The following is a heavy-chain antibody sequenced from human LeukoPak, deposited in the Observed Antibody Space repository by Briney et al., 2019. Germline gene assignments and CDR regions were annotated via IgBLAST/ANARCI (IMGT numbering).Heavy chain of an antibody. J-gene: IGHJ4*02. Sequence: SETLSLTCAVYGGSFSGYYWRWLRQPPGKGLEWIGEINHSGSTNYNPSLKSRVTISVDTSKNQFSLKLSSVTAADTAVYYCARGHIWFGEHSDYWGQGTLVTVSS. D-gene: IGHD3-10*01. CDR3: ARGHIWFGEHSDY. CDR2: INHSGST. V-gene: IGHV4-34*01. CDR1: GGSFSGYY.